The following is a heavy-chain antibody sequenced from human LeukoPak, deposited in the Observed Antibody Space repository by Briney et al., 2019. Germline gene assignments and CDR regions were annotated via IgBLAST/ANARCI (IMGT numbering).Heavy chain of an antibody. CDR2: INPSGGST. D-gene: IGHD5-18*01. Sequence: ASVKVSCKASGYTFTSYYMHWVRQAPGQGLEWMGIINPSGGSTSYAQKLQGRVTMTTDTSTSTAYMELRSLRSDDTAVYYCARDGIQLWFTAFDYWGQGTLVTVSS. CDR3: ARDGIQLWFTAFDY. V-gene: IGHV1-46*01. CDR1: GYTFTSYY. J-gene: IGHJ4*02.